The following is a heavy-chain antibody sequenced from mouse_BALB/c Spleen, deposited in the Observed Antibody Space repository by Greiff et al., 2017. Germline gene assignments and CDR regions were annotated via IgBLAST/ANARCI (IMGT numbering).Heavy chain of an antibody. CDR2: ISSGSSTI. CDR1: GFTFSSFG. J-gene: IGHJ3*01. CDR3: ARGDYYKSAWFAY. D-gene: IGHD2-12*01. V-gene: IGHV5-17*02. Sequence: EVMLVESGGGLVQPGGSRKLSCAASGFTFSSFGMHWVRQAPEKGLEWVAYISSGSSTIYYADTVKGRFTISRDNPKNTLFLQMTSLRSEDTAMYYCARGDYYKSAWFAYWGQGTLVTVSA.